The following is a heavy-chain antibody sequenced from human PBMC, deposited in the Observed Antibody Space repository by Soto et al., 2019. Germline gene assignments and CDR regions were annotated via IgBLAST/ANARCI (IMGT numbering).Heavy chain of an antibody. Sequence: GASVKVSCKASGYTFTSYAMHWVRQAPGQRLEWMGWINAGNGNTKYSQKFQGRVTITRDTSASTAYMELSSLRSEDTAVYYCAISPITMIVVPTSPLWFDPWGQGTLVTVSS. J-gene: IGHJ5*02. CDR2: INAGNGNT. V-gene: IGHV1-3*01. D-gene: IGHD3-22*01. CDR1: GYTFTSYA. CDR3: AISPITMIVVPTSPLWFDP.